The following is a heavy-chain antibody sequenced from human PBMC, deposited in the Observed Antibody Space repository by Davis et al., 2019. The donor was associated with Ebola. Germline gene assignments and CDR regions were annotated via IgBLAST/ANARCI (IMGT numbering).Heavy chain of an antibody. CDR1: GGSISSSNW. CDR2: IYHSGST. D-gene: IGHD4/OR15-4a*01. Sequence: MPSDTLSLTCAVSGGSISSSNWWSWVRQPPGKGLEWIGEIYHSGSTNYNPSLTSRVTISVDKSKNQFSLKLRSVTAADTAVYYCAGVLVGWFDPWGQGTLVTVSS. J-gene: IGHJ5*02. V-gene: IGHV4-4*02. CDR3: AGVLVGWFDP.